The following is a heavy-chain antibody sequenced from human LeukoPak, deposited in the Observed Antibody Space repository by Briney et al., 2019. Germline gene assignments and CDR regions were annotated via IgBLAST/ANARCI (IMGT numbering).Heavy chain of an antibody. J-gene: IGHJ3*02. CDR3: ARVGGYSGSWFIDAFDI. V-gene: IGHV4-59*01. CDR1: GGSISSYY. Sequence: SETLSLTCTVSGGSISSYYWSWIRQPPGKGLEWIGYIYYSGSTNYNPSLKSRVTISVDTSKNQFSLKLSSVTAADTAVYYCARVGGYSGSWFIDAFDIWGQGTMVTVSS. CDR2: IYYSGST. D-gene: IGHD6-13*01.